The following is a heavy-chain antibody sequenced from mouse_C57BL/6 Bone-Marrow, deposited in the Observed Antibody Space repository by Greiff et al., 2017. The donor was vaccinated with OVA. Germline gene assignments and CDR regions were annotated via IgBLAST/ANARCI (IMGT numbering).Heavy chain of an antibody. Sequence: VHLVESGAELAKPGASVTISCQASGYAFRIYWMNWVKQRPGKCLAWLGQIYPGDGDTNYNGKFKGKATLTADTSSSTAYMQLSSLTSEDSAVYFWAMGGYYYGRGNYFDYGGQGTTLTVSS. CDR3: AMGGYYYGRGNYFDY. CDR1: GYAFRIYW. CDR2: IYPGDGDT. D-gene: IGHD1-1*01. J-gene: IGHJ2*01. V-gene: IGHV1-80*01.